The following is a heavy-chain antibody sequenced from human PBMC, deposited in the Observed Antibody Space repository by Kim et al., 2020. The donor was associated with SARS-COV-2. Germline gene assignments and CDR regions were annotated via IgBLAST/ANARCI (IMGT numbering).Heavy chain of an antibody. J-gene: IGHJ4*02. CDR3: ARDSKMYSGSYSPDY. V-gene: IGHV1-69*01. Sequence: QRFQRRGTITADESKSTAYMELSSLRSEDTAVYYCARDSKMYSGSYSPDYWGQGTLVTVSS. D-gene: IGHD1-26*01.